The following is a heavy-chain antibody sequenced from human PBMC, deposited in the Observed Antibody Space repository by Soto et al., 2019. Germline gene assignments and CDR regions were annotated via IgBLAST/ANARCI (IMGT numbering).Heavy chain of an antibody. Sequence: QVQLVQSGAEVKKPGSSVKVSCKASGGTFSSYTISWVRQAPGQGLEWMGRIIPILGIANYAQKFQGRVTITADKSTSTAYMELSSLRSEDTAVYYCARGAYYYGSGSRDKGNWFDPWGQGTLVTVSS. CDR3: ARGAYYYGSGSRDKGNWFDP. D-gene: IGHD3-10*01. CDR1: GGTFSSYT. CDR2: IIPILGIA. J-gene: IGHJ5*02. V-gene: IGHV1-69*02.